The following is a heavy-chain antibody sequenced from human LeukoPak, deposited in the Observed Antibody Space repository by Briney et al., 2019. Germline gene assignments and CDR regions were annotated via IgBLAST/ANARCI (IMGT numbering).Heavy chain of an antibody. CDR3: ARKAPKKGWFDP. CDR2: THPSGNT. J-gene: IGHJ5*02. V-gene: IGHV4-4*09. CDR1: GGSNNSYY. Sequence: PSETLSLTCTVSGGSNNSYYWSWIRQPPGKGLEWIGYTHPSGNTNYSPSLKSRVAISIDTSRNQFSLKLSSVTAADTAVYFCARKAPKKGWFDPWGQGTLVTVSS.